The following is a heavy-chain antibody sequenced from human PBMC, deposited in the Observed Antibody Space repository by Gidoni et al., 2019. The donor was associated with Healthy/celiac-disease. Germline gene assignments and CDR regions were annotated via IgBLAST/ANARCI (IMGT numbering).Heavy chain of an antibody. Sequence: QVTLRESGPALVKPTQTLTLTCTFSGFSLSTSGMCVSWIRQPPGKALEWLALIDWDDDKYYSTSLKTRLTISKDTSKNQVALTMTNMDPVDTATYYCARAHYGGNSVDFDYWGQGTLVTVSS. CDR2: IDWDDDK. D-gene: IGHD4-17*01. V-gene: IGHV2-70*01. CDR3: ARAHYGGNSVDFDY. J-gene: IGHJ4*02. CDR1: GFSLSTSGMC.